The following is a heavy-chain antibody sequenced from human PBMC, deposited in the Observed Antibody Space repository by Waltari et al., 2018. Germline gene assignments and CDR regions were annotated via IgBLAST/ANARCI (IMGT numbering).Heavy chain of an antibody. D-gene: IGHD2-21*01. J-gene: IGHJ6*02. V-gene: IGHV4-31*09. CDR3: ARAGDSYYAMDV. CDR2: IYSNGDT. Sequence: QVYLQESGPGLVKPSQTLSLTCTVSGASINSRGFYWIWIHHHPGKGLEWVGYIYSNGDTFYNPSLKSRVIISVDKSRNQLSLKMTSATAADSAVYFCARAGDSYYAMDVWGQGTTVTVSS. CDR1: GASINSRGFY.